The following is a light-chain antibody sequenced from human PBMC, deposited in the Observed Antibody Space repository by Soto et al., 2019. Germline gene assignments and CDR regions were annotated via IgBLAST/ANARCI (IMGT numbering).Light chain of an antibody. J-gene: IGLJ2*01. CDR2: RNN. Sequence: QSVLTQPPSASGTPGQRVTISCSGSSSNIGSNYVYWYQQFPGTAPKLLIYRNNQRPSGVPDRFSGSKSGTSASLAISGLRSEDEADYYCAAWDDSLSGALFGGGTKVTVL. CDR3: AAWDDSLSGAL. V-gene: IGLV1-47*01. CDR1: SSNIGSNY.